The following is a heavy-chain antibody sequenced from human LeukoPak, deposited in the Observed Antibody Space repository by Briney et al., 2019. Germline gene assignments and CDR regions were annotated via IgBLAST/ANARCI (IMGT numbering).Heavy chain of an antibody. Sequence: GGSLRLSCAASGFAFSVYAMSWLRQPPGKGLEWVSTINANSGTTSYAASVRGRFSISRDNSKNTLYLQLNTLRADDTATYYCARPISGGLAVTADWFHPWGQGTLVTVSS. CDR1: GFAFSVYA. V-gene: IGHV3-23*01. CDR2: INANSGTT. D-gene: IGHD6-19*01. CDR3: ARPISGGLAVTADWFHP. J-gene: IGHJ5*01.